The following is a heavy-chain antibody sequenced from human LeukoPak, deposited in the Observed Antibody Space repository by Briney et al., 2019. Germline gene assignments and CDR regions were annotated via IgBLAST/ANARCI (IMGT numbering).Heavy chain of an antibody. V-gene: IGHV1-8*03. CDR3: ARHTIFGVVIIFDY. CDR2: MNPNSGYT. CDR1: GYTFTSYD. Sequence: GASVKVSCKASGYTFTSYDINWVRQATGQGLEWMGWMNPNSGYTGYAQNFQGRVTITRNTSISTAYMELSGLRSEDTAVYYCARHTIFGVVIIFDYWGQGTLVTVSS. D-gene: IGHD3-3*01. J-gene: IGHJ4*02.